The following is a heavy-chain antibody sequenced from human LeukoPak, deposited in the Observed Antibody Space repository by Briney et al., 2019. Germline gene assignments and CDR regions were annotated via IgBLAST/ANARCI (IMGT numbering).Heavy chain of an antibody. Sequence: SETLSLTCTVSGGSISSSSYYWGWIRQPPGKGLEWIGSIYYSGSTYYNPSLKSRITISVDTSKNQFSLKLSSVTAADTAVYYCARLSGLHFDYWGQGTLVTVSS. V-gene: IGHV4-39*01. CDR1: GGSISSSSYY. CDR2: IYYSGST. D-gene: IGHD7-27*01. J-gene: IGHJ4*02. CDR3: ARLSGLHFDY.